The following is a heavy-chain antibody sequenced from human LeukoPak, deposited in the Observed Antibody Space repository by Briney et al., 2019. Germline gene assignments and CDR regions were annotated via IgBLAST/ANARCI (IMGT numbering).Heavy chain of an antibody. CDR2: IYYSGST. CDR3: ARERDSYGYGYFDY. CDR1: GGSLSSYY. Sequence: SETLSLTCTVSGGSLSSYYWSWIRQPPGKGLEWIGYIYYSGSTNYNPSLKSRVTISVDTSKNQFSLKLSSVTAADTAVYYCARERDSYGYGYFDYWGQGTLVTVSS. J-gene: IGHJ4*02. V-gene: IGHV4-59*01. D-gene: IGHD5-18*01.